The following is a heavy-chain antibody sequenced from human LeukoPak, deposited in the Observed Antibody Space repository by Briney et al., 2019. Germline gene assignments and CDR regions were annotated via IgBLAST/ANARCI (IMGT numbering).Heavy chain of an antibody. D-gene: IGHD3-3*01. Sequence: SGPTLVKPSETLSLTCTVSDGSISSYYWSWIRQPPGKGLEWIGYIYHTGSTSYNPSLKSRVTVSLDTSKNQFSLKLRYVTAADTAVYYCARGASYGFLEWSTAFDIWGQGTVVTISS. J-gene: IGHJ3*02. V-gene: IGHV4-59*01. CDR2: IYHTGST. CDR1: DGSISSYY. CDR3: ARGASYGFLEWSTAFDI.